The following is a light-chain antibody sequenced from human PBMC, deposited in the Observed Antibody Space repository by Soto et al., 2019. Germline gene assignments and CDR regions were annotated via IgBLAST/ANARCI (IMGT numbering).Light chain of an antibody. CDR2: YTS. V-gene: IGKV3D-15*01. CDR3: QQYYNWPRT. CDR1: QYVGTR. Sequence: EIVLTQSPATLSSSPGETATLSCRASQYVGTRLAWYQHKPGQAPRLLIYYTSNRATGIPARFSGTGSGTEFTLTINSLQAEDSAVYYCQQYYNWPRTFGQGTRLEIK. J-gene: IGKJ5*01.